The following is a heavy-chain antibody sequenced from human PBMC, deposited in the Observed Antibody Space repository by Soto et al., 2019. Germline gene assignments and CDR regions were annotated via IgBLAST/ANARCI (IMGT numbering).Heavy chain of an antibody. CDR3: TRIVQLGYYGMDV. CDR1: GFTFGDYA. J-gene: IGHJ6*02. Sequence: EVQLVESGGGLVQPGRSLRLSCTASGFTFGDYAMSWVRQAPGKGLEWVGFIRSKAYGGTTEYAASVKGRFTISRDDSKSIAYLQMNSLKTEDTAVYYCTRIVQLGYYGMDVWGQGTTVTVSS. V-gene: IGHV3-49*04. CDR2: IRSKAYGGTT. D-gene: IGHD2-2*01.